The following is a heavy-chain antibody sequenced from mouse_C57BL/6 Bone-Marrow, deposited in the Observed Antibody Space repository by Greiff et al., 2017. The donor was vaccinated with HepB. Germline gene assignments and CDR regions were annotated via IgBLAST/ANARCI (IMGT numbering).Heavy chain of an antibody. J-gene: IGHJ2*01. Sequence: QVQLQQPGAELVRPGTSVKLSCKASGYTFTSYWMHWVKQRPGQGLEWIGVIDPSDSYTNYNQKFKGKATLTVHTSSSTAYMQLSSLTSEDSAVYYCARSFYYYGSRAFDYWGQGTTLTVSS. CDR1: GYTFTSYW. V-gene: IGHV1-59*01. CDR3: ARSFYYYGSRAFDY. CDR2: IDPSDSYT. D-gene: IGHD1-1*01.